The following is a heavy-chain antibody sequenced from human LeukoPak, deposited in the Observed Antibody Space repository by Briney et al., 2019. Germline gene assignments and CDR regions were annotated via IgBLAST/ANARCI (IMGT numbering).Heavy chain of an antibody. J-gene: IGHJ4*02. CDR2: IYHSGST. V-gene: IGHV4-38-2*02. CDR3: ARVSGYDWESFYDY. Sequence: SETLSLTCTVSGYSISSGYYWGWIRQPPGKGLEWIGSIYHSGSTYYNPALKSRVTISVDTSKNQFSLKLSSVTAADTAVYYCARVSGYDWESFYDYWGQGSLVTVSS. D-gene: IGHD5-12*01. CDR1: GYSISSGYY.